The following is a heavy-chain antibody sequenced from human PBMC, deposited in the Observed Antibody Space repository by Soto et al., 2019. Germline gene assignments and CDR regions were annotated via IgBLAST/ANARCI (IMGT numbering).Heavy chain of an antibody. CDR1: GDSINSDKYY. CDR2: IYFRGNT. Sequence: QLQLQESGPGLVKPSETLSLTCSVSGDSINSDKYYWGWIRQPPGKGLEWRGSIYFRGNTYYNPSLQTRVTTPLDKSKSQFSLKLNSVTAAYSAVYFCARLEGLATISYYFDFWGQGALVTVSS. J-gene: IGHJ4*02. CDR3: ARLEGLATISYYFDF. V-gene: IGHV4-39*01. D-gene: IGHD3-9*01.